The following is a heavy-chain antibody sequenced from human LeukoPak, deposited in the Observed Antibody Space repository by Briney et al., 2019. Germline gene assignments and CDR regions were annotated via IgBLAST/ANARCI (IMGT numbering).Heavy chain of an antibody. CDR3: ARGRDSGSYRDAFDI. D-gene: IGHD1-26*01. Sequence: GGSLRLSCAASGFTFDDYGMSWVRQAPGKGLEWVSGINWNGGSTGYADSVKGRFTISRDNAKNSLYLQMNSLRAEDTALYYCARGRDSGSYRDAFDIWGQGTMVTVSS. J-gene: IGHJ3*02. V-gene: IGHV3-20*04. CDR2: INWNGGST. CDR1: GFTFDDYG.